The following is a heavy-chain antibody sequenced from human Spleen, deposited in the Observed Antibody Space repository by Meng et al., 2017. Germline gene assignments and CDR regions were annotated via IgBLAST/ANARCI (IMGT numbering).Heavy chain of an antibody. CDR1: GYTFTSYY. D-gene: IGHD3-3*01. CDR2: INPSGGST. J-gene: IGHJ4*02. V-gene: IGHV1-46*01. Sequence: ASVKVSCKASGYTFTSYYMHWVRQAPGQGLEWMGIINPSGGSTSYAQKFQGRVTMTRDTSTSTVYMELSSLRSEDTAVYYCARGIYDYWCGKDFDYWGQGTLVTVSS. CDR3: ARGIYDYWCGKDFDY.